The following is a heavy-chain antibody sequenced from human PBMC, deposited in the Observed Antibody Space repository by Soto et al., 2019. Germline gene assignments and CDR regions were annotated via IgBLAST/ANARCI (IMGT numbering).Heavy chain of an antibody. CDR2: ISAHNGNT. V-gene: IGHV1-18*01. CDR1: GYTFTSYG. D-gene: IGHD2-15*01. CDR3: ARDTADCSGGSCYSQDAFDI. Sequence: QVQLVQSGAEVKKPGASVKVSCKASGYTFTSYGISWVRQAPGQGLEWMGWISAHNGNTNYAQKLQVRVTRTTDTSTSTAYMELRSVRSDDTALYYCARDTADCSGGSCYSQDAFDIWGQGTMVTVSS. J-gene: IGHJ3*02.